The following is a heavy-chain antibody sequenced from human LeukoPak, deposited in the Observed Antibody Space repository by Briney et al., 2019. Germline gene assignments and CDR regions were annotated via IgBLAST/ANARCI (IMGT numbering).Heavy chain of an antibody. CDR1: GGTVTSSTYF. J-gene: IGHJ6*03. CDR2: ISYSGAT. D-gene: IGHD1-14*01. V-gene: IGHV4-39*07. CDR3: ARDGFYYHYYMDV. Sequence: SETLSLTCTLSGGTVTSSTYFWGWIRQPPGKGLEWIGGISYSGATYYNPSLQSRVSMSVHTSKNQFSLKLSSVTAADTAVYYCARDGFYYHYYMDVWGEGTTVTVSS.